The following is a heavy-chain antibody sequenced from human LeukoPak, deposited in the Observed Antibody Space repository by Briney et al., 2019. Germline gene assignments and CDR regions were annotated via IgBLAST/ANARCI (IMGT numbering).Heavy chain of an antibody. V-gene: IGHV3-7*03. D-gene: IGHD3-3*01. Sequence: GSLRLFCVVSGFTFNRCWMNWVRQAPGKGLEWVSNIKLDGSEKNYVDSVKGRFTISRDNTKNSLYLQMNSLRVEDTAVFYCARDQYDTWSRRGNFDSWGQGTLVIVSS. J-gene: IGHJ4*02. CDR1: GFTFNRCW. CDR3: ARDQYDTWSRRGNFDS. CDR2: IKLDGSEK.